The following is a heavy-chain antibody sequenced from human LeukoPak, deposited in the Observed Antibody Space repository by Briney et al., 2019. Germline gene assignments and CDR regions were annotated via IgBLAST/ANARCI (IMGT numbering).Heavy chain of an antibody. CDR2: INSGGGGT. D-gene: IGHD6-13*01. CDR3: ARDRRISTAGFTFDH. Sequence: GASVKVSCXASGYTFTNHYIHWVRQAPGQGLEWMAMINSGGGGTGYAQKFQGRVTLTRDTSTSTVYMELSSLRSEDTAVYYCARDRRISTAGFTFDHWGQGTLVTVSS. CDR1: GYTFTNHY. J-gene: IGHJ4*02. V-gene: IGHV1-46*01.